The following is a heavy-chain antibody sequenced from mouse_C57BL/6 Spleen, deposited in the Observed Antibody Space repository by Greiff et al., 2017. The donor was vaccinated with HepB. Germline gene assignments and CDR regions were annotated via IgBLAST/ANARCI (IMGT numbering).Heavy chain of an antibody. V-gene: IGHV5-6*01. CDR3: ARHSSPHLITTVVATGYFDV. D-gene: IGHD1-1*01. CDR2: ISSGGSYT. Sequence: EAQLVESGGDLVKPGGSLKLSCAASGFTFSSYGMSWVRQTPDKRLEWVATISSGGSYTYYPDSVKGRFTISRDNAKNTLYLQMSSLKSEDTAMYYWARHSSPHLITTVVATGYFDVWGTGTTVTVSS. J-gene: IGHJ1*03. CDR1: GFTFSSYG.